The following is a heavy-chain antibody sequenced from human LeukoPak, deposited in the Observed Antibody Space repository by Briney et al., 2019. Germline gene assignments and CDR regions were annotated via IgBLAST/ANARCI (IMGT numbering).Heavy chain of an antibody. V-gene: IGHV3-30*18. CDR3: AKDRYSYAFEYSDS. CDR1: GFTFSSYG. CDR2: ISNDGSKK. J-gene: IGHJ4*02. D-gene: IGHD5-18*01. Sequence: GGSLRLSCAASGFTFSSYGMHWVRQAPGKGLDWVAVISNDGSKKYYADSVKGRFTISRDNSKNTLSLQVSSLRTEDTAVYYCAKDRYSYAFEYSDSWGRGTLVTVSS.